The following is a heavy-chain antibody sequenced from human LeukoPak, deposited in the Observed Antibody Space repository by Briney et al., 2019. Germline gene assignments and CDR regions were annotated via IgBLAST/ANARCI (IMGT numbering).Heavy chain of an antibody. D-gene: IGHD3-3*01. CDR2: IYTSGST. V-gene: IGHV4-61*02. J-gene: IGHJ4*02. CDR3: ARGPGGVDRTAEDFDY. CDR1: GGSISSSSYY. Sequence: PSETLSLTCTVSGGSISSSSYYWSWIRQPAGKGLEWVGRIYTSGSTNYNPSLKSRVTISVDTSKNQFSLKLSSVTAADTAVYYCARGPGGVDRTAEDFDYWGQGTLVTVSS.